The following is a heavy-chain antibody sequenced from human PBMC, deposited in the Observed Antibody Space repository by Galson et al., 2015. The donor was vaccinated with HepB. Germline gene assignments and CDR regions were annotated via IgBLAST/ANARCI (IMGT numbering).Heavy chain of an antibody. Sequence: SLRLSCAASGFTFSGSAMHWVRQPSGKGLERIGRIRNKANSYATTYTASLIGRFTISRDDSKNTAYLQMNSLKTEDSAVYYCTSGYSSGWLYHWGQGTLVTVSS. J-gene: IGHJ5*02. V-gene: IGHV3-73*01. CDR2: IRNKANSYAT. D-gene: IGHD6-19*01. CDR3: TSGYSSGWLYH. CDR1: GFTFSGSA.